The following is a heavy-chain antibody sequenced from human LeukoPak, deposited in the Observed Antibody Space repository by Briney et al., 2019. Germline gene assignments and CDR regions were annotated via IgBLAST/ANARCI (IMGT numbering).Heavy chain of an antibody. CDR3: AKGVLKGVRFLEWLGD. D-gene: IGHD3-3*01. J-gene: IGHJ4*02. Sequence: PGGSLRLSCAASGFTFSSYAMSWVRQAPGKGLEWVSAISGSGGSTYHADSVKGRFTISRDNSKNTLYLQMNSLGAEDTAVYYCAKGVLKGVRFLEWLGDWGQGTLVTVSS. V-gene: IGHV3-23*01. CDR2: ISGSGGST. CDR1: GFTFSSYA.